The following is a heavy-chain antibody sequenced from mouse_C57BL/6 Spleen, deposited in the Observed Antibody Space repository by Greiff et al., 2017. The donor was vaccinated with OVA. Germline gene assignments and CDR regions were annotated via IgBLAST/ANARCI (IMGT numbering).Heavy chain of an antibody. CDR1: GFSLTSYG. D-gene: IGHD4-1*01. V-gene: IGHV2-2*01. CDR3: ARGGLGQWGFYFDY. Sequence: QVQLKESGPGLVQPSQSLSITCTVSGFSLTSYGVHWVRQSPGKGLEWLGVIWSGGSTDYNAAFISRLSISKDNSKSQVFFKMNSLQADDTAIYYCARGGLGQWGFYFDYWGQGTTLTVSS. J-gene: IGHJ2*01. CDR2: IWSGGST.